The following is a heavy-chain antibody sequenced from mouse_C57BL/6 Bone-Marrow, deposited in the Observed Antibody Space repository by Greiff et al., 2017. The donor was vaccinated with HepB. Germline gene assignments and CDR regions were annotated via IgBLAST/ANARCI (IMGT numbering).Heavy chain of an antibody. CDR2: IYPSDSET. J-gene: IGHJ1*03. CDR3: ARDYYGSSLYWYFDV. Sequence: QVQLQQPGAELVRPGSSVKLSCKASGYTFTSYWMDWVKQRPGQGLEWIGNIYPSDSETHYNQKFKDKATLTVDKSSSTAYMQRSSLTSEDSAVYYCARDYYGSSLYWYFDVWGTGTTVTVSS. D-gene: IGHD1-1*01. V-gene: IGHV1-61*01. CDR1: GYTFTSYW.